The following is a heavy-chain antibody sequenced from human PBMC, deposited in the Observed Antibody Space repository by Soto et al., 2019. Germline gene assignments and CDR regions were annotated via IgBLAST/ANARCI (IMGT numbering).Heavy chain of an antibody. CDR3: ARRVGAYSGMDV. Sequence: QVQLVQSGAEVKKPGASVKVSCKASGYTFTNYYMHWVRQAPGQGLEWMGVINPRGASTSYAETFQGGVTMTRDTSTTTAYMALGSLTTVEPAVYNCARRVGAYSGMDVWGQGTKVTVSS. CDR2: INPRGAST. CDR1: GYTFTNYY. D-gene: IGHD4-17*01. J-gene: IGHJ6*02. V-gene: IGHV1-46*03.